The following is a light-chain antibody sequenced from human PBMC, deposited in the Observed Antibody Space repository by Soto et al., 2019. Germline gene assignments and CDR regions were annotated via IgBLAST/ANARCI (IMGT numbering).Light chain of an antibody. CDR1: ASDIGGYNY. V-gene: IGLV2-14*01. Sequence: QSVLTQPASVSGSPGQSITISCTGTASDIGGYNYVSWYQQPPGKAPQLMIYEVTNRPSGISNRFSGSNSGNTASLTISGLQTEDEADYYCSAYSSTSTLEIFGGGTQLTVL. CDR3: SAYSSTSTLEI. J-gene: IGLJ2*01. CDR2: EVT.